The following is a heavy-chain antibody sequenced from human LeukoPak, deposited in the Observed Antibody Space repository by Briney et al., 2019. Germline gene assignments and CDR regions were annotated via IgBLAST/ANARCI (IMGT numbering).Heavy chain of an antibody. D-gene: IGHD3-22*01. CDR3: ARSSHYYESSDLNWFDP. CDR2: IIPILGIA. CDR1: GGTFSSYA. J-gene: IGHJ5*02. Sequence: GASVKVSCKASGGTFSSYAISWVRQAPGQGLEWMGRIIPILGIANYAQKFQGRVTITADKSTSTAYMELSSLRSEDTAVYYCARSSHYYESSDLNWFDPWGQGTLVTVSS. V-gene: IGHV1-69*04.